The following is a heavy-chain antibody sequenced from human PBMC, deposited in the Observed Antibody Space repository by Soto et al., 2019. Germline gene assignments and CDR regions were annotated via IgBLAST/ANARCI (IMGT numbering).Heavy chain of an antibody. CDR3: ARESRGSGTPPGWFDP. CDR2: IYYSGTS. D-gene: IGHD1-26*01. CDR1: GGSINNGGYH. V-gene: IGHV4-31*03. Sequence: VQLQESGPRLVKPSETLSLTCTIAGGSINNGGYHWSWVRQHPGKGLEWIGYIYYSGTSYYNPSLKSRLSISLDASQNQFSLKLSSVTAADTAVYYCARESRGSGTPPGWFDPWGQGTLVTVSS. J-gene: IGHJ5*02.